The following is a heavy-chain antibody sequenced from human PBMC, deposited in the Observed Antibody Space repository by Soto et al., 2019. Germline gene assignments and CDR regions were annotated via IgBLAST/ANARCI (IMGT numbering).Heavy chain of an antibody. J-gene: IGHJ6*02. D-gene: IGHD3-3*01. V-gene: IGHV1-2*02. Sequence: ASVKVSCKASGYTFTGYYMHWVRQAPGQGLEWMGWINPNSGGTNYAQKFQGRVTMTRDTSISTAYMELSRLRSDDTAVYYCARGGNPTASXYDFWSGYSHYYYGMDVWGQGTTVTVSS. CDR2: INPNSGGT. CDR3: ARGGNPTASXYDFWSGYSHYYYGMDV. CDR1: GYTFTGYY.